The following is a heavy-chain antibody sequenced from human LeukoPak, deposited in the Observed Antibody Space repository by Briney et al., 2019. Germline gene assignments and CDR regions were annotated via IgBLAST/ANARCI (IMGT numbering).Heavy chain of an antibody. CDR2: IYYSGST. CDR1: GGSISSYY. D-gene: IGHD1-20*01. CDR3: ARHSITGPDFDY. J-gene: IGHJ4*02. V-gene: IGHV4-59*08. Sequence: SETLSLTCTVSGGSISSYYWSWIRQPPGKGLEWIGYIYYSGSTNYNPSLQSRVTISVDTSKNQFSLKLSSVTAADTAVYYCARHSITGPDFDYWGQGTLVTVSS.